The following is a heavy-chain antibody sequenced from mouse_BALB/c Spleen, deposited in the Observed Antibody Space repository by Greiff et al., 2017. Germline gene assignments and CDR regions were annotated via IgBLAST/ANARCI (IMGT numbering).Heavy chain of an antibody. CDR2: IYPYNGGT. V-gene: IGHV1S29*02. J-gene: IGHJ4*01. Sequence: SGPELVKPGASVKISCKASGYTFTDYNMHWVKQSHGKSLEWIGYIYPYNGGTGYNQKFKSKATLTVDNSSSTAYMELRSLTSEDSAVYYCASPYGYYAMDYWGQGTSVTVSS. CDR3: ASPYGYYAMDY. CDR1: GYTFTDYN. D-gene: IGHD1-1*02.